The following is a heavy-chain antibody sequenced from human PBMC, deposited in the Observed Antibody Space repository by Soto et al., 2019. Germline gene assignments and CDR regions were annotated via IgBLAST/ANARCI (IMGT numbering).Heavy chain of an antibody. CDR2: INHSGST. CDR3: ARSLAARAYYGMDV. J-gene: IGHJ6*02. Sequence: PSETLSLTCAVYGGSFSGYYWSWIRQPPGKGLEWIGEINHSGSTNYNPSLKSRVTISVDTSKNQFSLKLSSVTAADTAVYYCARSLAARAYYGMDVWGQGTTVTVSS. V-gene: IGHV4-34*01. CDR1: GGSFSGYY. D-gene: IGHD6-6*01.